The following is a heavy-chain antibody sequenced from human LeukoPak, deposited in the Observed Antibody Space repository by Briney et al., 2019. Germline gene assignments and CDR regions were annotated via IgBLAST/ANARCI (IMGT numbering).Heavy chain of an antibody. V-gene: IGHV3-74*01. J-gene: IGHJ4*02. D-gene: IGHD1-26*01. CDR2: INSDGSSA. CDR3: YWEGS. Sequence: PGGSLRLSCAASGFTFSSYWMHWVRQALGKGLVWVSRINSDGSSADYADSVKGRFTISRDNAKNTVYLQMNSLRVEDTAVYYCYWEGSWGQGTLVTVSS. CDR1: GFTFSSYW.